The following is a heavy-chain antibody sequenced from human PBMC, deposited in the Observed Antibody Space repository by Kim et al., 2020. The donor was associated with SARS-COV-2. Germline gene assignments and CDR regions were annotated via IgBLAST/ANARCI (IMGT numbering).Heavy chain of an antibody. CDR3: ARTLGYCSGGSCYGRGDYYGMDV. Sequence: GGSLRLSCAASGFTFSTYVMHWVRQAPGKGLEWVALISYDGRNQYYADSVKGQFTISRDDSKYTLYLQMNSLRTEDTAVYFCARTLGYCSGGSCYGRGDYYGMDVWGQGTTVTVSS. D-gene: IGHD2-15*01. J-gene: IGHJ6*02. CDR2: ISYDGRNQ. V-gene: IGHV3-30*04. CDR1: GFTFSTYV.